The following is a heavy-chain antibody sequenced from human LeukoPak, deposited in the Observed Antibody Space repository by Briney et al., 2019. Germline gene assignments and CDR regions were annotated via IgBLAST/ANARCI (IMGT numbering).Heavy chain of an antibody. CDR2: ISSSSSYI. Sequence: GGSLRLSCAASGFTFSSYSMNWVRQAPGKGLEWVSSISSSSSYIYYADSVKGRFTISRDNAKNSLYLQMNSLRAEDTAVYYCARASNLASTYYYGSGSQLRLGNDAFDIWGQGTMVTVSS. CDR1: GFTFSSYS. V-gene: IGHV3-21*01. D-gene: IGHD3-10*01. CDR3: ARASNLASTYYYGSGSQLRLGNDAFDI. J-gene: IGHJ3*02.